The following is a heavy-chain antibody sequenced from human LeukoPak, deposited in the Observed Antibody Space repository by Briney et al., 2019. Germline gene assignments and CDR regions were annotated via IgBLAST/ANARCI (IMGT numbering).Heavy chain of an antibody. Sequence: ASVKVSCKASGYTFTNYYMHWVRQAPGQGLEWMGIINPSGGSTSYAQKFQGRVTMTRDTSTSTVYMELSSLRSEDTAVYHCAGGKIERGYSYGHALDAFDIWGQGTMVTVSS. J-gene: IGHJ3*02. CDR3: AGGKIERGYSYGHALDAFDI. CDR1: GYTFTNYY. V-gene: IGHV1-46*01. CDR2: INPSGGST. D-gene: IGHD5-18*01.